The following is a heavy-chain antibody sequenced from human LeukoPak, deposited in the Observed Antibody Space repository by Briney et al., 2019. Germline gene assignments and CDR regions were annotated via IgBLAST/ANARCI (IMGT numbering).Heavy chain of an antibody. D-gene: IGHD6-6*01. V-gene: IGHV4-59*01. CDR1: GGSISGYY. Sequence: SETLSLTCTVSGGSISGYYWSWIRQPPGKGLEWIVYIYYSGSTNYDPSLESRVTISVDTSKNQFSLKLTSMTAADTAVYYCAREGPLGQLVDYWGQGTLVTVSS. CDR3: AREGPLGQLVDY. J-gene: IGHJ4*02. CDR2: IYYSGST.